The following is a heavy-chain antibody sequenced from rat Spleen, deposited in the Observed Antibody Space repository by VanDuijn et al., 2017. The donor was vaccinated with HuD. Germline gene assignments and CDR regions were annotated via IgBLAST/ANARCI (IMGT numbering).Heavy chain of an antibody. CDR1: GITFSSFA. CDR2: IIYDGSRT. V-gene: IGHV5-17*01. CDR3: ARLWDS. J-gene: IGHJ2*01. Sequence: EVQLVESGGGLVQPGRSLKLSCAASGITFSSFAMAWVRQAPKKGLEWVATIIYDGSRTYYRDSVKGRFTISRDNAKSTLLLQMDSLRSEDTATYYCARLWDSWGQGVMVTVSS.